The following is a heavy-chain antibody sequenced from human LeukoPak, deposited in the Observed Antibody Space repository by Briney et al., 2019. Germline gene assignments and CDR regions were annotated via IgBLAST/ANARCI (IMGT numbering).Heavy chain of an antibody. D-gene: IGHD5-18*01. V-gene: IGHV3-21*01. CDR3: ASIKLWAGDMDV. CDR1: GFTFSSYS. J-gene: IGHJ6*03. Sequence: GGSLRLSCAASGFTFSSYSMNWVRQAPGKGLEWVSSISSSSSYIYYADSVKGRFTISRDNAKNSLYLQMNSLRAEDTAVYYCASIKLWAGDMDVWGKGTTVTVSS. CDR2: ISSSSSYI.